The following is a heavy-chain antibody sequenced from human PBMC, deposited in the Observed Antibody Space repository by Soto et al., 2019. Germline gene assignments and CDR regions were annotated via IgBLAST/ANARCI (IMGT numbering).Heavy chain of an antibody. J-gene: IGHJ6*02. CDR2: INHDGST. Sequence: XETLSLTCAVYGGSVNGYYWTWIRQPPGKGLEWIGDINHDGSTNYTPSLKSRVAISLDTSKNQFSLRLSSVTAADTAMYYCARGYTNHGMDGWGRGTTVTVSS. D-gene: IGHD3-16*01. CDR3: ARGYTNHGMDG. CDR1: GGSVNGYY. V-gene: IGHV4-34*01.